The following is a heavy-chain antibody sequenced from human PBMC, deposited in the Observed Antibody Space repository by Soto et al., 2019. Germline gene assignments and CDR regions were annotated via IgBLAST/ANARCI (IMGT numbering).Heavy chain of an antibody. CDR2: ISYDGSNK. CDR3: AKDHGDYGDYGLDY. Sequence: QVQLVESGGGVVQPGRSLRLSCAASGFTFSSYGMHWVRQAPGKGLEWVAVISYDGSNKYYADSVKGRFTISRDNSKNTLYLQMNSLRAEDTAVYYCAKDHGDYGDYGLDYWGQGTLVTVSS. V-gene: IGHV3-30*18. J-gene: IGHJ4*02. D-gene: IGHD4-17*01. CDR1: GFTFSSYG.